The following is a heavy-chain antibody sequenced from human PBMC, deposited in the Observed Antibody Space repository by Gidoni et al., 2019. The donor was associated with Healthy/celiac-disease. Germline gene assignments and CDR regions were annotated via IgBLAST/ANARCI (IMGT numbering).Heavy chain of an antibody. D-gene: IGHD1-26*01. J-gene: IGHJ4*02. V-gene: IGHV3-30-3*01. CDR3: ARANRASLTALGY. CDR2: ISYDGSNK. Sequence: QVQLVESGGGVVQPGRSLRLSCAASGFTFSSYAMHWVRQAPGKGLEWVAVISYDGSNKYYADSVKGRFTISRDNSKNTLYLQMNSLRAEDTAVYYCARANRASLTALGYWGQGTLVTVSS. CDR1: GFTFSSYA.